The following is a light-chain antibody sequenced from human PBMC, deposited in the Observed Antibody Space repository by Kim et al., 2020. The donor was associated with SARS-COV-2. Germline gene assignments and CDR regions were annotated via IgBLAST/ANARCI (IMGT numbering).Light chain of an antibody. V-gene: IGKV4-1*01. CDR3: QQYYNTPLT. J-gene: IGKJ4*01. CDR1: QSVLYSSNNKNY. Sequence: ATINCKSSQSVLYSSNNKNYLAWYQQKPGQPPKLLIYWASTRQSGVPDRFSGSGSGTDFTLTISSLQAEDVAVYYCQQYYNTPLTFGGGTKVEIK. CDR2: WAS.